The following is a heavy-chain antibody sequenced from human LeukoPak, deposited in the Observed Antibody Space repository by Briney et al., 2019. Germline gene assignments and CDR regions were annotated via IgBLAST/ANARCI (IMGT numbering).Heavy chain of an antibody. J-gene: IGHJ5*02. D-gene: IGHD2-2*01. CDR3: AREFSPRYCSSTSCYYSRYGVAMSSWFDP. Sequence: SETLSLTCTVSGGSISSYYWSWIRQPAGKGLEWIGRIYTSGSTNYNPSLKSRVTMSVDTSKNQFSLKLSSVTAADTAVYYRAREFSPRYCSSTSCYYSRYGVAMSSWFDPWGQGTLVTVSS. CDR2: IYTSGST. CDR1: GGSISSYY. V-gene: IGHV4-4*07.